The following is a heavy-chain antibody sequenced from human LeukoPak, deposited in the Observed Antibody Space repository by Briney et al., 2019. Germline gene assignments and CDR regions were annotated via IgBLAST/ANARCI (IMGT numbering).Heavy chain of an antibody. D-gene: IGHD3-16*01. J-gene: IGHJ4*02. V-gene: IGHV4-39*01. CDR2: IYYSGST. Sequence: SETLSLTCTVSGGPITSGSYYWGWIRQPPGKGLEWIGSIYYSGSTYYNPPLKSRVTISVDTSKNQFSLKLSSVTAADTAVYYCARSAHYVWGSSGHWGQGTLVTVSS. CDR3: ARSAHYVWGSSGH. CDR1: GGPITSGSYY.